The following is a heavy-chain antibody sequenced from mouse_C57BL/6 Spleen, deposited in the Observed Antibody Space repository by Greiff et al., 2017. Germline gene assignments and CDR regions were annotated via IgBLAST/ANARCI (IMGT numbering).Heavy chain of an antibody. Sequence: VQLQQSGAELVRPGSSVKLSCKASGYTFTSYWMDWVKQRPGQGLEWIGNIYPSDSETHYNQKFKDKATLTVDKSSSTAYMQLSSLTSEDSAVYYCARWDYYGSYYFDYWGQGTTLTVSS. J-gene: IGHJ2*01. V-gene: IGHV1-61*01. D-gene: IGHD1-1*01. CDR2: IYPSDSET. CDR1: GYTFTSYW. CDR3: ARWDYYGSYYFDY.